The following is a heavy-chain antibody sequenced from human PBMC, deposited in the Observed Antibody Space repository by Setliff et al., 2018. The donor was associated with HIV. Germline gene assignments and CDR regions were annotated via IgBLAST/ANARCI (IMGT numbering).Heavy chain of an antibody. CDR1: GGSISSSNW. Sequence: ASETLSLTCAVSGGSISSSNWWTWVRQPPGKGLEWVGEIYHSGSANYNPSLKSRVTISVDKSKNQFSLKLTSVTAADTAVYYCARYYYDRSGSSAPYYFMDVWGKGTKVTVSS. V-gene: IGHV4-4*02. D-gene: IGHD3-22*01. CDR3: ARYYYDRSGSSAPYYFMDV. J-gene: IGHJ6*03. CDR2: IYHSGSA.